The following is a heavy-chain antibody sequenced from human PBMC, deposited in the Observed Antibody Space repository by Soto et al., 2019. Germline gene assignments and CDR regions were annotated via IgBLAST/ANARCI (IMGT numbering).Heavy chain of an antibody. CDR2: ISSSSSTI. D-gene: IGHD2-15*01. V-gene: IGHV3-48*01. Sequence: PGGSLRLSCAASGFTFSSYSMNWVRQAPGKGLEWVSYISSSSSTIYYADSVKGRFTISRDNAKNSLYLQMNSLRAEDTAVYYCAREPSRWHGFAYYYYMDVWGKGTTVTVSS. J-gene: IGHJ6*03. CDR1: GFTFSSYS. CDR3: AREPSRWHGFAYYYYMDV.